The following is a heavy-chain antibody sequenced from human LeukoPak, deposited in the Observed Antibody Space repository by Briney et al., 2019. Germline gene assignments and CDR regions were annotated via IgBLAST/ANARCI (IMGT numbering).Heavy chain of an antibody. J-gene: IGHJ6*03. D-gene: IGHD4-17*01. CDR2: IYYSGST. CDR3: ARDSLGGDSRAYYYMDV. CDR1: GGSISSYY. V-gene: IGHV4-59*01. Sequence: SETLSLTCTVSGGSISSYYWSWIRQPPGKGLEWIGYIYYSGSTNYNPSLKSRVTISVDTSKNQFSLKLSSVTAADTAVYYCARDSLGGDSRAYYYMDVWGKGTTVTVSS.